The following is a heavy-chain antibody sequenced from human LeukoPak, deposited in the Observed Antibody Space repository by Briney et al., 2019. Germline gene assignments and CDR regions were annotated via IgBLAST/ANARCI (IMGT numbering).Heavy chain of an antibody. CDR2: ISGGGSTI. CDR1: GFTSTADF. CDR3: AKDWVGAQAPNWFDP. Sequence: CLRLSRAASGFTSTADFMSWGRQAAGKRLGGGSYISGGGSTIYYADSVKARFTISRDNSKNPLYLQMNSLSAEDTAVYYCAKDWVGAQAPNWFDPWGQGTLVTVSS. D-gene: IGHD1-26*01. V-gene: IGHV3-11*01. J-gene: IGHJ5*02.